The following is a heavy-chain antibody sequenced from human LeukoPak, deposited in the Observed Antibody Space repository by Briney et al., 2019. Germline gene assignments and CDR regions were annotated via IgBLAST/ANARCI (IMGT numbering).Heavy chain of an antibody. D-gene: IGHD2-2*01. CDR3: ARGYCSSTSCPPRY. CDR1: GYTFTSYD. Sequence: ASVKVSCKASGYTFTSYDINWVRQATGQGLEWMGWMNPNSGNTGYAQKFQGRVTMTRNTSISTAYMELSSLRSEDTAAYYCARGYCSSTSCPPRYWGQGTLVTVSS. V-gene: IGHV1-8*01. CDR2: MNPNSGNT. J-gene: IGHJ4*02.